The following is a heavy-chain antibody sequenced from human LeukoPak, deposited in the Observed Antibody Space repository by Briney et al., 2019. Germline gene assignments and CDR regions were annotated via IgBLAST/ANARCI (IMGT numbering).Heavy chain of an antibody. CDR2: ISSDGSST. J-gene: IGHJ3*02. CDR3: ARGGSYTAGAFDI. Sequence: PGGSLRLSCAASRFTFSGYWMHWVRQVPGKGLVWVSRISSDGSSTSYAGSVRGRFTISRDNAKNTLYLQMNSLRAEDTAVYYCARGGSYTAGAFDIWAKGHWSPSLQ. D-gene: IGHD1-26*01. V-gene: IGHV3-74*01. CDR1: RFTFSGYW.